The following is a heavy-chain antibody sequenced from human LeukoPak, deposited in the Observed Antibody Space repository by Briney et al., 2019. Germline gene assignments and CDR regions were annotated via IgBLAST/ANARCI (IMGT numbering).Heavy chain of an antibody. CDR2: IYYSGNT. V-gene: IGHV4-59*08. CDR1: GGSISGDH. D-gene: IGHD1-1*01. CDR3: RRNDFGI. Sequence: KASQTLSLTCTVSGGSISGDHWNWIRQPPGKGLEWIGYIYYSGNTNYNPSLKSRVTISVDTSKNQFSLKLNSVTAADTAVYCARRNDFGIWGQGTMVTVSS. J-gene: IGHJ3*02.